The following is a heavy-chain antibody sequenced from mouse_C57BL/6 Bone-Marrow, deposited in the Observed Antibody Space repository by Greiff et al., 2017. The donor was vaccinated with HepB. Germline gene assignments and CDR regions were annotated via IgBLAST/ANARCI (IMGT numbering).Heavy chain of an antibody. Sequence: QVQLQQSGPGLVAPSQSLSITCTVSGFSLTSYGVHWVRQPPGKGLEWLVVIWSDGSTTYNSALKSRLSISRDNSKSQVFLKMNSLQTDDTAMYYCARDYGSSYEGYFDVWGTGTTVTVSS. CDR1: GFSLTSYG. D-gene: IGHD1-1*01. V-gene: IGHV2-6*03. CDR2: IWSDGST. CDR3: ARDYGSSYEGYFDV. J-gene: IGHJ1*03.